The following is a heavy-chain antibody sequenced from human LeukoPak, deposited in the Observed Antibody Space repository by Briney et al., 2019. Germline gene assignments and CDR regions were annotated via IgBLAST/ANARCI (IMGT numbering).Heavy chain of an antibody. J-gene: IGHJ4*02. Sequence: GGSLRLSCAASGFTFSSYAMHWVRQAPGKGLEWVAVISYDGSNKYYADSVKGRFTISRDNSKNTLYLQMNSLRAEDTAVYYCARDEPPSIDREWLLAYWGQGTLVTVSS. V-gene: IGHV3-30-3*01. CDR1: GFTFSSYA. D-gene: IGHD3-3*01. CDR2: ISYDGSNK. CDR3: ARDEPPSIDREWLLAY.